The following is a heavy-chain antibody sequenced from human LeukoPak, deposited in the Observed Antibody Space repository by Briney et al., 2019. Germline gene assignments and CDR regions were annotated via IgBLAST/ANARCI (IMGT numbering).Heavy chain of an antibody. J-gene: IGHJ4*02. CDR3: ARDPGIAAAGTSSRYYFDY. V-gene: IGHV3-21*01. CDR2: ISSSSSYI. CDR1: GFTFSSYS. D-gene: IGHD6-13*01. Sequence: GSLRLSCAASGFTFSSYSMNRVRQAPGKGLAWVSSISSSSSYIYYADSVKGRFTISRDNAKNSLYLQMNSLRAEDTAVYYCARDPGIAAAGTSSRYYFDYWGQGTLVTVSS.